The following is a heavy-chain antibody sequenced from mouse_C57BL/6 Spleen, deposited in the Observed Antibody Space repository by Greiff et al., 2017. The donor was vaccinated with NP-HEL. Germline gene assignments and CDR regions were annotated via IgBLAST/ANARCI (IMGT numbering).Heavy chain of an antibody. CDR1: GYTFTDYN. V-gene: IGHV1-18*01. D-gene: IGHD1-1*01. CDR2: INPNNGGT. J-gene: IGHJ1*03. CDR3: VCQSSYYYGESYWYFDV. Sequence: EVQLQQSGPELVKPGASVKIPCKASGYTFTDYNMDWVKQSHGKSLEWIGDINPNNGGTIYNQKFKGKATLTVDKSSSTAYMELRSLTSEDTAVYYCVCQSSYYYGESYWYFDVWGTGTTVTVSS.